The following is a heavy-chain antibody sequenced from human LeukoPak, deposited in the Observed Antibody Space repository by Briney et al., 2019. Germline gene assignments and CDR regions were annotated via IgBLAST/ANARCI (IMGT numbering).Heavy chain of an antibody. CDR2: IYYSGST. D-gene: IGHD2-2*01. V-gene: IGHV4-59*01. CDR1: GGSISSYY. Sequence: SETLSLTCTVSGGSISSYYWSWIRQPPGKGLGWIGYIYYSGSTNYNPSLKSRVTISVDTSKNQFSLKLSSVTAADTAVYYCATSLLKDVVVPADTGYYYYMDVWGKGTTVTVSS. J-gene: IGHJ6*03. CDR3: ATSLLKDVVVPADTGYYYYMDV.